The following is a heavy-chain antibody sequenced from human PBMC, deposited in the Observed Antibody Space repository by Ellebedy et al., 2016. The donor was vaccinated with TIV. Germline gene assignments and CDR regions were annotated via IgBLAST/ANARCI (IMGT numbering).Heavy chain of an antibody. J-gene: IGHJ6*02. Sequence: MPSETLSLTCTVSGGSVTSGSYSWTWIRQTPGRRLDWIGYIYNSVTTNYNPSLKSRVTISGGASANQFSLMLRAVAAAATAVYYCARVSLVRGYYAGLDVWGQGTTVTVSS. CDR1: GGSVTSGSYS. D-gene: IGHD2-8*02. CDR3: ARVSLVRGYYAGLDV. CDR2: IYNSVTT. V-gene: IGHV4-61*01.